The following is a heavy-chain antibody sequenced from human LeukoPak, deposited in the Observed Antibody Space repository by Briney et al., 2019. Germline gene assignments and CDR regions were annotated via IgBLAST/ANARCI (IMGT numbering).Heavy chain of an antibody. CDR1: GFTFSSYG. CDR3: ARDRGYSSSSPVGY. J-gene: IGHJ4*02. D-gene: IGHD6-6*01. CDR2: IRYDGRKK. V-gene: IGHV3-30*02. Sequence: GGSLRLSCAASGFTFSSYGMHWVRQAPGQGLEGLAFIRYDGRKKYYADSVKGRFTTSRDNAKNSLYLQMNSLRAEDTAVYYCARDRGYSSSSPVGYWGQGTLVTVSS.